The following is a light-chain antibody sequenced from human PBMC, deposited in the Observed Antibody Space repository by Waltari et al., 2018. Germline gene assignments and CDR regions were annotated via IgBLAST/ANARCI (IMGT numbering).Light chain of an antibody. Sequence: DIQMNQSPSTLSASVGDRVTITCRASQSISNWLAWYQQKPGKAPNLLIYDASSLESGVPSRFSGSGSGTEFTLTISSLQPDDFATYYCQQYNSYPLTFGGGTKVEIK. J-gene: IGKJ4*01. CDR2: DAS. V-gene: IGKV1-5*01. CDR3: QQYNSYPLT. CDR1: QSISNW.